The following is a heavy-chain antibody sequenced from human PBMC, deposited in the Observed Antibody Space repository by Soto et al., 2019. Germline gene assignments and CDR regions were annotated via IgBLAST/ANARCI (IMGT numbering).Heavy chain of an antibody. CDR1: GYTFTSYG. CDR3: ARDSQIPFRCLSYYYGMDV. V-gene: IGHV1-18*01. CDR2: ISAYNGNT. Sequence: QVQLVQSGAEVKKPGASVKVSCKPSGYTFTSYGISWVRQAPGQGLEWMGWISAYNGNTNYAQKLQGRVTMTTDTSASTAYMELRSLRSDDTAVYYCARDSQIPFRCLSYYYGMDVWGQGTTVTVSS. D-gene: IGHD3-10*02. J-gene: IGHJ6*02.